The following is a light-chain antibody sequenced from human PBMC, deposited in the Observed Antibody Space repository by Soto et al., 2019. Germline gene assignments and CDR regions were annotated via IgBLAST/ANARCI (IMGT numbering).Light chain of an antibody. V-gene: IGKV3-15*01. Sequence: EILMTQSPATLSVSPGETVTSSCRASRSVSNRLAWYQHKPGQAPRLLISGASNGATGIPPKSSGSGSGTEFTLTVDSLQSDDIAVYYCQQYYNWPVTFGGGTK. CDR3: QQYYNWPVT. CDR2: GAS. CDR1: RSVSNR. J-gene: IGKJ4*01.